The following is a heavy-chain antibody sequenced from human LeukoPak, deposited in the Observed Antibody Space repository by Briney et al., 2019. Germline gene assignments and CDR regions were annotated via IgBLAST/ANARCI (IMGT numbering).Heavy chain of an antibody. CDR2: ISGSGAST. D-gene: IGHD4-17*01. V-gene: IGHV3-23*01. J-gene: IGHJ4*02. CDR1: GFTFSSYA. Sequence: PGGSLRLSCAASGFTFSSYAMSWVRQAPGKGLEWVSGISGSGASTYYADSVKGRFTISRDNSKNTLYLQMNSLRAEDTAVYYCARDEDGDYTPDYWGQGTLVTVSS. CDR3: ARDEDGDYTPDY.